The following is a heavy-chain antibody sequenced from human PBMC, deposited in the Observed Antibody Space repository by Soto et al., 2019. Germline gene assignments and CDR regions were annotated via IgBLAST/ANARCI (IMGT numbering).Heavy chain of an antibody. CDR3: ARSALLWWALDS. J-gene: IGHJ4*02. CDR2: ISASGHSA. Sequence: DVELLDSGGGLVHPGGSLRLSCTASGFSLGDYGMNWVRQTPGKGLEWVSTISASGHSAYSADSVKGRLIISRDNSTNTLYLQMNSLRAEDTAVYYCARSALLWWALDSRGQGTLVTVSS. V-gene: IGHV3-23*01. CDR1: GFSLGDYG. D-gene: IGHD2-15*01.